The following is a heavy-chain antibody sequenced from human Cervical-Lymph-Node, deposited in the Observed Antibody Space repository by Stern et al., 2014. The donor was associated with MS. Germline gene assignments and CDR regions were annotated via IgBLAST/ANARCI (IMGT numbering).Heavy chain of an antibody. J-gene: IGHJ5*02. D-gene: IGHD1-1*01. CDR1: RSSITTGYF. V-gene: IGHV4-38-2*02. CDR3: ARGVQLWPYNWFDP. Sequence: QVQLQESGPGLVRPSETLSLTCTVSRSSITTGYFWGWIRQPPGTGLEWIASIYHTGSTYYNPSLESRVTISVDPPKTQFPLRLSSVTAADTAVYYCARGVQLWPYNWFDPWGQGTLVTVSS. CDR2: IYHTGST.